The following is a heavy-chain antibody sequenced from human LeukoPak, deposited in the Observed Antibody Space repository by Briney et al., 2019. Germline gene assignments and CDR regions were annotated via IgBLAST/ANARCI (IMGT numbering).Heavy chain of an antibody. CDR2: ISWNSGSI. CDR1: GFTFDDYA. Sequence: PGRSLRLSCAASGFTFDDYAMHWVRQAPGKGLEWVSGISWNSGSIGYADSVKGRFTISRDNSRNTLYLQMNSLRAEDTAVYYCARDATGSLDYWGQGTLVTVSS. CDR3: ARDATGSLDY. J-gene: IGHJ4*02. V-gene: IGHV3-9*01. D-gene: IGHD6-19*01.